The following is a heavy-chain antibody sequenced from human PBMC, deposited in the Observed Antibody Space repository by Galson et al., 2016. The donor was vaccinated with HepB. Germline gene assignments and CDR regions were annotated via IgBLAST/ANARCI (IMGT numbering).Heavy chain of an antibody. J-gene: IGHJ6*02. CDR1: YCVKDPFGFSFSSYS. Sequence: SLRLSCAASYCVKDPFGFSFSSYSMHWLRQTQGKGLEYVSAINHDGGGSYYADSVKGRFTISRDNSKNTLYLQMSSLRVEATAVYYGMDVWGQGTTVTVSS. V-gene: IGHV3-64D*06. CDR3: MDV. CDR2: INHDGGGS.